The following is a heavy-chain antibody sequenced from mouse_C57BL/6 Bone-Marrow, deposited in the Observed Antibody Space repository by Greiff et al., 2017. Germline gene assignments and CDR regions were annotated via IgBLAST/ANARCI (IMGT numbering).Heavy chain of an antibody. CDR3: ARDCSSLYWYFDV. CDR1: GFTFSDYY. CDR2: ISNGGGST. Sequence: EVQLVESGGGLVQPGGSLKLSCAASGFTFSDYYMYWVRQTPEKRLEWVAYISNGGGSTYYPDTVKGRFTFSRDNAKNTLYLQLSRLKSEDTAMYYCARDCSSLYWYFDVWGTGTTVTVSS. D-gene: IGHD1-1*01. V-gene: IGHV5-12*01. J-gene: IGHJ1*03.